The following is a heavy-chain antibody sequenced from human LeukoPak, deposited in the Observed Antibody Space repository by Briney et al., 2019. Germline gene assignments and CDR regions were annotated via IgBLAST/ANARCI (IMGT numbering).Heavy chain of an antibody. Sequence: GESVKISCKGSGYSFTNYWIGWVRQMPGKGLEWMGIIYPGDSDTRYSPSFQGQVTISADKSISTAYLQWRSLKASDTAMYSCARQYSGGQFDYWGQGTQVTVSS. CDR3: ARQYSGGQFDY. J-gene: IGHJ4*02. CDR1: GYSFTNYW. V-gene: IGHV5-51*01. CDR2: IYPGDSDT. D-gene: IGHD3-16*01.